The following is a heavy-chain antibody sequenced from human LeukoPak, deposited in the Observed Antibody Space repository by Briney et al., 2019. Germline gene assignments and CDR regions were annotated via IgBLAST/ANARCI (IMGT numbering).Heavy chain of an antibody. J-gene: IGHJ3*01. CDR1: GGSVSSGSYY. Sequence: SETLSLTCTVSGGSVSSGSYYWSWVRQPPGKGLEWIGNIYYSGSTNYNSSLKSRVTISGDTSKNQFSLKLTSVTAADTAVYYCARESPAFDFWGQGTMVTVSS. V-gene: IGHV4-61*01. CDR3: ARESPAFDF. CDR2: IYYSGST.